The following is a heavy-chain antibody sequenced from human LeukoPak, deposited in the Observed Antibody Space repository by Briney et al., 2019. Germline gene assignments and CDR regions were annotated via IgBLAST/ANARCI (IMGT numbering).Heavy chain of an antibody. CDR2: INPNSGGT. J-gene: IGHJ4*02. Sequence: ASVKVSCKASGYTFTGYYMHWVRQAPGQGLEWMGWINPNSGGTNYAQKFQGRVTMTRDTSISTAYMELSRRRSDDAAVYYCARDRVGRNEFDYWGQGTLVTVSS. V-gene: IGHV1-2*02. D-gene: IGHD1-1*01. CDR3: ARDRVGRNEFDY. CDR1: GYTFTGYY.